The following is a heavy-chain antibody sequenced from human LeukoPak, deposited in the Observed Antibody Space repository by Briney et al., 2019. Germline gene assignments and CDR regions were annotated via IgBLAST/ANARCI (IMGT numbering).Heavy chain of an antibody. Sequence: PGGSLRLSCAASGFTFSSYSMNWVRQAPGKGPEWVSYISSSSSTIYYADSVKGRFTIPRDNVKNCLHLQMNSLRDEDTAVYYCARDLRSFDYWGQGTRVTVSS. J-gene: IGHJ4*02. CDR2: ISSSSSTI. CDR1: GFTFSSYS. CDR3: ARDLRSFDY. D-gene: IGHD4-17*01. V-gene: IGHV3-48*02.